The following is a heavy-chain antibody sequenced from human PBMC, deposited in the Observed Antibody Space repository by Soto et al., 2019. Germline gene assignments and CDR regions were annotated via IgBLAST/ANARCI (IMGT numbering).Heavy chain of an antibody. CDR1: SGSISTANW. Sequence: QVPLQESGPRLVRPSGTLSLTCTVSSGSISTANWWSWVRQPPGRGLEWIGEIYHSGSTNYNLSRKSRDTLSVDKSKNQFSLRLSSVTAADTAMYYCARRGGGVVLTATTPFDYWGQGTLVTVSS. CDR2: IYHSGST. J-gene: IGHJ4*02. CDR3: ARRGGGVVLTATTPFDY. V-gene: IGHV4-4*02. D-gene: IGHD2-21*02.